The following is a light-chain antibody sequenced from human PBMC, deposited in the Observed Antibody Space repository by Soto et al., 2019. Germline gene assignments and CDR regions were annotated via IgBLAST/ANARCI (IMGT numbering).Light chain of an antibody. J-gene: IGKJ4*01. V-gene: IGKV3-15*01. CDR1: QSVSSN. CDR3: QQYSKWPPLT. Sequence: EIVMTQSPGTLSVSAGERATLSCRASQSVSSNLAWYQQKPGQAPRLLIYGASTRATGTPARFSGSGSGTEFTLTISSLQSEDFAVYYCQQYSKWPPLTFGGGTKV. CDR2: GAS.